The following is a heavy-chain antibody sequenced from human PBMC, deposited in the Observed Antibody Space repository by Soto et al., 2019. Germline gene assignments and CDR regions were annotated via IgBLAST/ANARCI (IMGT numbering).Heavy chain of an antibody. Sequence: QLQLQESGPGLVKPSETLSLTCTVSGDSISSSNYYWGWIRQPPGKGLEWIGSVHYTENTYYNPSLVCRVPLSLDPSQNQCSLHLTSVTAADTSIYYCARAVGKRQRNALKIWGKGTMVPVSS. CDR1: GDSISSSNYY. V-gene: IGHV4-39*01. CDR3: ARAVGKRQRNALKI. J-gene: IGHJ3*02. CDR2: VHYTENT. D-gene: IGHD1-26*01.